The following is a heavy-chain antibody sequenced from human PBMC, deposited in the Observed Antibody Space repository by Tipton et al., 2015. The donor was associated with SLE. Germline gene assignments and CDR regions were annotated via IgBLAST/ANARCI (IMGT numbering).Heavy chain of an antibody. V-gene: IGHV4-4*07. J-gene: IGHJ6*04. CDR2: IYTSGST. D-gene: IGHD3-9*01. CDR3: ARGQGYDILTGRPLYYYYGMDV. CDR1: GGSISSYY. Sequence: TLSLTCTVSGGSISSYYWSWIRQPAGKGLEWIGRIYTSGSTNYNPSLKSRVTMSVDTSKNQFSLKLSSVTAADTAVYYCARGQGYDILTGRPLYYYYGMDVWGKGTTVTVSS.